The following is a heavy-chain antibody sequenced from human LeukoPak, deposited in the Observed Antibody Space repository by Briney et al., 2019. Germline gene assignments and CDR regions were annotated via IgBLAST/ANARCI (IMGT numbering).Heavy chain of an antibody. CDR2: IYYSGST. Sequence: SETLSLTCTVSGGSISSSSYYWGWIRQPPGKGLEWIGSIYYSGSTYYNPSLKSRVTIFVDTSKNQFSLKLSSVTAADTAVYYCAREWVGASTRWGQGTLVTVSS. V-gene: IGHV4-39*02. J-gene: IGHJ4*02. CDR1: GGSISSSSYY. CDR3: AREWVGASTR. D-gene: IGHD1-26*01.